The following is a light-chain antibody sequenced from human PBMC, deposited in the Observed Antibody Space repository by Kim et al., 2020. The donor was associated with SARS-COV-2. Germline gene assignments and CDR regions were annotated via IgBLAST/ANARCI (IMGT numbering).Light chain of an antibody. J-gene: IGKJ1*01. CDR2: GAS. Sequence: EIVMTQSPATLSVSPGESATLSCRASQSVSNNLAWYQQKPGQAPRLLIYGASTRATGIPARFSGSGSETEFTLTISSLQSEDFAVYYCQQYNNWPRTFGQGTKVDIK. CDR1: QSVSNN. CDR3: QQYNNWPRT. V-gene: IGKV3-15*01.